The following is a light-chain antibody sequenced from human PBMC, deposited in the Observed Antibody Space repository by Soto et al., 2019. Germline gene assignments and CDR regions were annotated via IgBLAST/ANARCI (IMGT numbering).Light chain of an antibody. CDR1: QSINSW. J-gene: IGKJ3*01. Sequence: DIQMTQSPSTLSASVGDRVTITCRASQSINSWLAWYQQKPGKAPKLLIYKASSLESGVPSRFSGSGSGTEFTLTISGLQPDDFATYYCQQYNSYPITFGRGTKVDI. CDR2: KAS. V-gene: IGKV1-5*03. CDR3: QQYNSYPIT.